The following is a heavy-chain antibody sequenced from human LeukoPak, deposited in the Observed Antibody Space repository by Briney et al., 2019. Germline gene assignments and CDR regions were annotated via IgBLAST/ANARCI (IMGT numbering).Heavy chain of an antibody. V-gene: IGHV1-18*01. J-gene: IGHJ6*03. CDR1: GYTFTSHG. CDR2: ISTYNGNT. Sequence: ASVKVSCKASGYTFTSHGISWVRQAPGQGLEWMGWISTYNGNTNYAQKLQGRVSMTTDTSTSTAYMDLRSLRSDDTAVYYCARRQVGFSYGYSYYYMDVWGKGTTVTVSS. CDR3: ARRQVGFSYGYSYYYMDV. D-gene: IGHD5-18*01.